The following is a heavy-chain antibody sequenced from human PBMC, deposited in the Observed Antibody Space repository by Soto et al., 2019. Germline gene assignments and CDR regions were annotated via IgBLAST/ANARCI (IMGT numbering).Heavy chain of an antibody. CDR3: ASIFCTNGVCYPSPLDS. CDR2: FIPLFGTA. CDR1: GAIFSSYA. J-gene: IGHJ4*02. Sequence: QVQLVQSGAEVKKPGSSVTVSCKASGAIFSSYAFTWVRQAPGQGLEWMGGFIPLFGTAKYAQKFQGRVTITADESTTTVNMELSSLRSEDTAVYYCASIFCTNGVCYPSPLDSRGQGTLVTVSS. V-gene: IGHV1-69*01. D-gene: IGHD2-8*01.